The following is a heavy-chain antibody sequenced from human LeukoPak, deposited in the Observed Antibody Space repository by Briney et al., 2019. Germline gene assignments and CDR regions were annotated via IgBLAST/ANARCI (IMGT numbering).Heavy chain of an antibody. V-gene: IGHV3-74*01. CDR2: ICPDGTVT. CDR3: VRDFRSADY. Sequence: GGSLRLSCAASGFTFSIYCMHWVRHAPGKGPMWVSRICPDGTVTNYADSVKARFSISRDDARNTVYLQMNSLRAEDTAVYNCVRDFRSADYWGQGTLVTVSS. CDR1: GFTFSIYC. J-gene: IGHJ4*02.